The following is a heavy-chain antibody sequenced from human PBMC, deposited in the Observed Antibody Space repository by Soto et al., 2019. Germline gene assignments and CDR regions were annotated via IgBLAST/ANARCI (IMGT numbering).Heavy chain of an antibody. CDR3: ARGVSAGVDY. CDR2: MEPSTGRT. D-gene: IGHD1-26*01. CDR1: GYSFTRLD. V-gene: IGHV1-8*01. Sequence: AAVKVSCKASGYSFTRLDINWVRQTTGQGLEWMGWMEPSTGRTGYAQKFQGRVTMTRDTSINTAYMELTTLTSDDTAFYYCARGVSAGVDYWGQGTLVTVSS. J-gene: IGHJ4*02.